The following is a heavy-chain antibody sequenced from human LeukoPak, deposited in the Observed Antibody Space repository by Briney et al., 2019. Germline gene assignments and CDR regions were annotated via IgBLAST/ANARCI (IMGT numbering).Heavy chain of an antibody. Sequence: GLSLRLSCAASGLTFSSYAMHWARQAPGKGLDWVAVISYDGSNKYYADSVKGRFTISRDNSKNTLYLQMNSLRAEDTAVYYCARMELNGMDVWGQGTTVTVSS. CDR1: GLTFSSYA. CDR3: ARMELNGMDV. CDR2: ISYDGSNK. V-gene: IGHV3-30-3*01. D-gene: IGHD1-26*01. J-gene: IGHJ6*02.